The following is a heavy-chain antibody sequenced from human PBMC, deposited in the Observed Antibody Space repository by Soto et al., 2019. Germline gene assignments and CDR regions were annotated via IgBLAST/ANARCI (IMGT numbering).Heavy chain of an antibody. CDR1: GFTFSSYS. CDR2: ISSSSYI. CDR3: ARGILVGYCSSTSCYTAWFDP. Sequence: PGGSLRLSCAASGFTFSSYSMNWVRQAPGKGLEWVSSISSSSYIYYADSVKGRFTISRDNTKNSLYLQMNSLRAEDTAVYYCARGILVGYCSSTSCYTAWFDPWGQGTLVTVSS. D-gene: IGHD2-2*02. J-gene: IGHJ5*02. V-gene: IGHV3-21*01.